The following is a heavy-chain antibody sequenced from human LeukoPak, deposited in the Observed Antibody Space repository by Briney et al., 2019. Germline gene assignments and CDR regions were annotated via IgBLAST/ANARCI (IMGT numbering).Heavy chain of an antibody. V-gene: IGHV3-7*01. CDR1: GFTFSSYW. CDR2: IKEDGSEK. Sequence: GGSLRLSCAASGFTFSSYWMSWVRQAPGKGLEWVATIKEDGSEKYYADSVKGRFTISRDNPKNSLYLQMNSLRAEDTAIYYCARGGGSGGQGTLVTVSS. J-gene: IGHJ4*02. D-gene: IGHD3-16*01. CDR3: ARGGGS.